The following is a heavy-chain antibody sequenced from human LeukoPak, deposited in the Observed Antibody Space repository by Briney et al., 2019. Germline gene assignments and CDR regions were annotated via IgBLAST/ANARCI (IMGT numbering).Heavy chain of an antibody. V-gene: IGHV3-21*01. Sequence: PGGSLRLSCAASGFTFSSYSMNWVRQAPGKGLEWVSSISTSSSYIYYADSVKGRFTISRDNAKNSLFLQMNSLRAEDSAVYYCARDFGYNIIDYWGQGTLVTVSS. CDR1: GFTFSSYS. J-gene: IGHJ4*02. D-gene: IGHD1-14*01. CDR2: ISTSSSYI. CDR3: ARDFGYNIIDY.